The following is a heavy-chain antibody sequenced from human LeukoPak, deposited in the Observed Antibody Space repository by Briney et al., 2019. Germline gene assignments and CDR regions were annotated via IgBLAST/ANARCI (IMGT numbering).Heavy chain of an antibody. CDR3: ATTDSNGWSDY. V-gene: IGHV4-59*01. J-gene: IGHJ4*02. Sequence: SETLSLTCTVSGRSISSYYWSWMRQPPGKGLEWIGYIHYSGDTNYNPSLKSRVTISVDTSKNQFSLKLSSVTAADTAVYYCATTDSNGWSDYWGQGTLVTVSS. CDR1: GRSISSYY. D-gene: IGHD6-19*01. CDR2: IHYSGDT.